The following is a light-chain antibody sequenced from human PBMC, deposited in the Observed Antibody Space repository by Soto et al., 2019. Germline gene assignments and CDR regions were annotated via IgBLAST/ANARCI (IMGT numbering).Light chain of an antibody. V-gene: IGKV3-11*01. Sequence: EVVLTQSPVTLSLSPGEIATLSCRASQSFRGLLAWYQQKPGQAPRLLIYDAYNRATGIPPRFNGSGSGTDFTLTISSLEPEDSAVYYCQQRHMWPITFGQGTRLEIK. CDR3: QQRHMWPIT. CDR2: DAY. J-gene: IGKJ5*01. CDR1: QSFRGL.